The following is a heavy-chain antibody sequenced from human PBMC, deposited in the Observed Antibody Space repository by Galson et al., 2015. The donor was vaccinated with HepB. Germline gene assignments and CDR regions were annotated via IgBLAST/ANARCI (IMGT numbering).Heavy chain of an antibody. Sequence: SETLSLTCAVSGGSVNSYNWWSWVRQPPGKGLEWVGEIFQSGSTNYNPSLKSRVIILLDKSRNQFFLNLKSVTAADTAIYYCASLGYCSGADCYSTYWSQGTLVTVSS. V-gene: IGHV4-4*02. CDR1: GGSVNSYNW. CDR2: IFQSGST. CDR3: ASLGYCSGADCYSTY. J-gene: IGHJ4*02. D-gene: IGHD2-21*02.